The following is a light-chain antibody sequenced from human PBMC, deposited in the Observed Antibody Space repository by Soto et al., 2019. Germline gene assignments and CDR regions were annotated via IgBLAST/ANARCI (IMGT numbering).Light chain of an antibody. CDR1: QSVSSNY. CDR2: GAS. V-gene: IGKV3-20*01. Sequence: EIVLTQSPGTLSLSPGERVTLSCRASQSVSSNYLAWYQQKPGQAPRLLIYGASSRATGIPDRFSGSGSGTDFILTITRLEPEDFAVYYCQQYGNSPLTFGGGTKVEIK. J-gene: IGKJ4*01. CDR3: QQYGNSPLT.